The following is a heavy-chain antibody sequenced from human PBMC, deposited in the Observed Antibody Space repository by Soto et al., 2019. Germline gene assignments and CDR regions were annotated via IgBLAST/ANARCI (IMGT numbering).Heavy chain of an antibody. V-gene: IGHV1-18*01. CDR2: ISPYKGNT. D-gene: IGHD3-10*01. J-gene: IGHJ4*02. CDR3: ARDLDGSGSYYTNY. Sequence: ASVKVSCKTSGYTFSSIGISWVRQAPGQGLEWMGWISPYKGNTYYAQRLQGRVTMATDTSTSTAYMELRSLRSDDTAVYFCARDLDGSGSYYTNYWGQGTLVTSPQ. CDR1: GYTFSSIG.